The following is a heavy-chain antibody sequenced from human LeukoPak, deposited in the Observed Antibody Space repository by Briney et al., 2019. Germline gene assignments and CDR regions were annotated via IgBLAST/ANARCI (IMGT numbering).Heavy chain of an antibody. D-gene: IGHD3-16*02. J-gene: IGHJ3*02. CDR2: ISGSGGST. CDR1: GFTFSSYA. CDR3: AKGGYIWGSYRLYAFDI. Sequence: AGGSLRLSCAASGFTFSSYATSWVRQAPGKGLEWVSAISGSGGSTYYADPVKGRFTISRGNSRNTLYLQMNSLRAEDTAVYYCAKGGYIWGSYRLYAFDIWGQGTMVTVSS. V-gene: IGHV3-23*01.